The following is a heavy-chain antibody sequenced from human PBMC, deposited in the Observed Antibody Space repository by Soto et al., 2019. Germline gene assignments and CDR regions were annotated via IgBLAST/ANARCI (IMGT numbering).Heavy chain of an antibody. Sequence: EVHLLESGGGLAQPGGSLRLSCAASEFTFSNYAMNWVRQAPGKGLEWVSAISASGDSTYYADSVKGRFTISRDNSKNTLYLQLNSLRTEDTAVYFCAKGWDPYYFYYYMDVWGIGTTVTVSS. D-gene: IGHD1-26*01. CDR3: AKGWDPYYFYYYMDV. CDR1: EFTFSNYA. CDR2: ISASGDST. J-gene: IGHJ6*03. V-gene: IGHV3-23*01.